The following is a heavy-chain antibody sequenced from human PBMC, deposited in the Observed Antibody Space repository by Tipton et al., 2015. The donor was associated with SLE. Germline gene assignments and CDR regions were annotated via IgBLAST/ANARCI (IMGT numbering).Heavy chain of an antibody. CDR2: VYNSGAT. Sequence: TLSLTCTVSGGSISQYYWTWIRQSPGQGLEWVGYVYNSGATDTNPSLRSRVTISVDTSRNQFSLQVSSVTAADTAVYYCARLCCIGAAGTGHFQLWGQGTLVTVSS. CDR3: ARLCCIGAAGTGHFQL. CDR1: GGSISQYY. J-gene: IGHJ1*01. V-gene: IGHV4-4*09. D-gene: IGHD6-13*01.